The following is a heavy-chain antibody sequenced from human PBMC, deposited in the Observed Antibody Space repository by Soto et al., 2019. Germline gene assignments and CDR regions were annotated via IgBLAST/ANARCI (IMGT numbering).Heavy chain of an antibody. CDR3: VRYHLWAFYY. Sequence: GGSLRLSCAASGFTFSDYSMNSVRQAPGKGLEWVSYIGGRDGPIKYVDSVKGRFTISRDNAKNSLYLQMISLRDEDTAIYFCVRYHLWAFYYCGQGLLVTVSS. J-gene: IGHJ4*02. D-gene: IGHD3-3*02. V-gene: IGHV3-48*02. CDR1: GFTFSDYS. CDR2: IGGRDGPI.